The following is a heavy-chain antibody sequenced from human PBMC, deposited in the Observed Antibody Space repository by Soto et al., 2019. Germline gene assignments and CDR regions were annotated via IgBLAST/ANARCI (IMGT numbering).Heavy chain of an antibody. CDR2: IYHAGSP. CDR1: GGSVISSSW. D-gene: IGHD2-21*01. J-gene: IGHJ3*02. Sequence: HLQESGVGLVKPSGTLSLTCGVSGGSVISSSWWTWLRQSPGKGLEWIGEIYHAGSPNYNPSFQSRVIISLDKSKHNFSLRLTSVTAADAAIYYCARGSSFRGDFDIWGQGTTVTVSS. V-gene: IGHV4-4*02. CDR3: ARGSSFRGDFDI.